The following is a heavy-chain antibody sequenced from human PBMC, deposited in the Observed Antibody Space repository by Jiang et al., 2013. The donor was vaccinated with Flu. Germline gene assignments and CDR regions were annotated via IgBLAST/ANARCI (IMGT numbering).Heavy chain of an antibody. CDR3: ARVMGYCSGGSCYVYFDY. V-gene: IGHV3-21*01. D-gene: IGHD2-15*01. J-gene: IGHJ4*02. Sequence: VQLLESGGGLVKPGGSLRLSCAASGFTFSSYSMNWVRQAPGKGLEWVSSISSSTNYTYYADSVKGRFTISRDNAKNSLYLQMNSLRAEDTAVYYCARVMGYCSGGSCYVYFDYWGPGNPGHRLL. CDR1: GFTFSSYS. CDR2: ISSSTNYT.